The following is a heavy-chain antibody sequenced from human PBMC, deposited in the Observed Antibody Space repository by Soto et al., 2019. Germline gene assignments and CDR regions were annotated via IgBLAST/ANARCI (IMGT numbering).Heavy chain of an antibody. CDR1: GVSISNSSYY. CDR3: ARHGSN. Sequence: SETLSLTCTVSGVSISNSSYYWGWIRRPPGKGLEWIGTIYYSGITYYNPSLKSRVTISVDTSKNQFSLKLTSVTAADTAVYYCARHGSNWGQGTLVTVLL. J-gene: IGHJ4*02. V-gene: IGHV4-39*01. CDR2: IYYSGIT.